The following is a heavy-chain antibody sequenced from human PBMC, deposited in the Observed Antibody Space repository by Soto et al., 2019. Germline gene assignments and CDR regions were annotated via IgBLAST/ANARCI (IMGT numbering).Heavy chain of an antibody. V-gene: IGHV3-66*04. Sequence: EVQLVESGGGLVQPGGSLRLPCAASGFTVSSNYMSWVRQAPGKGLEWVSVIYSGGSTYYADSVKGRFTISRDNSKNTLYLQMNSLRAEDTAVYYSARRDVWADAFDIWGQGTMVTVSS. J-gene: IGHJ3*02. D-gene: IGHD7-27*01. CDR1: GFTVSSNY. CDR3: ARRDVWADAFDI. CDR2: IYSGGST.